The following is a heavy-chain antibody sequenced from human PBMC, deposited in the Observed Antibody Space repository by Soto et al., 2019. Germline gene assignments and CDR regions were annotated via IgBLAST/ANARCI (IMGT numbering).Heavy chain of an antibody. CDR2: IIPIFGTA. V-gene: IGHV1-69*12. CDR3: ARARRSYYYDSSGYYSDY. Sequence: QVQLVQSGAEVKKPGSSVKVSCKASGGTFSSYAISWVRQAPGQGLEWMGGIIPIFGTANYAQKFQGRVTITADESTSTADLELSSLRSEDTAVYYCARARRSYYYDSSGYYSDYWGQGTLVTVSS. J-gene: IGHJ4*02. CDR1: GGTFSSYA. D-gene: IGHD3-22*01.